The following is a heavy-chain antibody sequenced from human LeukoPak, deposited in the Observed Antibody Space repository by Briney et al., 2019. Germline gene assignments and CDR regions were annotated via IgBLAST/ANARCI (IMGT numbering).Heavy chain of an antibody. CDR2: IIPILGIA. V-gene: IGHV1-69*04. J-gene: IGHJ4*02. D-gene: IGHD3-3*01. Sequence: ASVKVSCKASGGTFSSYAISWVRQAPGQGLEWMGRIIPILGIANYAQKFQGRVTITADKSTSTAYMELSSLRSEDTAVYYCARGPSGTIFGVVTKFDYWGQGTLVTVSS. CDR1: GGTFSSYA. CDR3: ARGPSGTIFGVVTKFDY.